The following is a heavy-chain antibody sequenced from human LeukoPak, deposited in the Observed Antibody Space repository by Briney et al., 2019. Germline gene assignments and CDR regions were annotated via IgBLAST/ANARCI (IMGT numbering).Heavy chain of an antibody. Sequence: GGSLRLSCAASGFTFSSYAMSWVRQAPGKGLEWVSAISGSGGSTYYADSVKGRFTISRDNSKNTLYLQMNSLRAEDTAVYYCAKILRGGIVVVPAAMDYWGQGTLVTVSS. CDR1: GFTFSSYA. D-gene: IGHD2-2*01. CDR3: AKILRGGIVVVPAAMDY. V-gene: IGHV3-23*01. J-gene: IGHJ4*02. CDR2: ISGSGGST.